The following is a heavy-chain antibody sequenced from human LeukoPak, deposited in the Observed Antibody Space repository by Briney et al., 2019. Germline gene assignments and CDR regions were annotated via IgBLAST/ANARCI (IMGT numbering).Heavy chain of an antibody. CDR3: ARDYYDSSGYYRSVHDAFDI. V-gene: IGHV4-59*01. Sequence: PSETLSLTCTVSGGSISSYYWSWIRQPPGKGLEWIGYIYYSGSTNYNPSLKSRVTISVDTSKNQFSLKLSSVTAADTAVYYCARDYYDSSGYYRSVHDAFDIWGQGTMVTVSS. J-gene: IGHJ3*02. CDR2: IYYSGST. D-gene: IGHD3-22*01. CDR1: GGSISSYY.